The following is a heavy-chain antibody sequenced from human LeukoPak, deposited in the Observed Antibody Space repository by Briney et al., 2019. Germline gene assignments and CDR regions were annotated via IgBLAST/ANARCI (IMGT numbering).Heavy chain of an antibody. D-gene: IGHD6-19*01. Sequence: ASVKVSCKASGYTFNSYDINWVRQAPGQGLEWMGWINPNSGGTNYAQKFQGRVTMTRDTSTSTVYMELSSLRSEDTAVYYCARVEIAVAGARKTFDYWGQGTLVTVSS. V-gene: IGHV1-8*01. CDR3: ARVEIAVAGARKTFDY. J-gene: IGHJ4*02. CDR1: GYTFNSYD. CDR2: INPNSGGT.